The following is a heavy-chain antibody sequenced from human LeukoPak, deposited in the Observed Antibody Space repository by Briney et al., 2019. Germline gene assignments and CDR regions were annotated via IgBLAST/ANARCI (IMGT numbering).Heavy chain of an antibody. V-gene: IGHV3-21*01. CDR3: ATYSSSNGREFQY. J-gene: IGHJ1*01. Sequence: SGGSLRLSCAASGFTFSSYSMNWVRQAPGKGLEWVSSISSSSSYIYYADSVKGRFTISRDNAKNSLYLQMNSLRAEDTAVYYCATYSSSNGREFQYWGQGTLVTVSS. CDR2: ISSSSSYI. CDR1: GFTFSSYS. D-gene: IGHD2-2*01.